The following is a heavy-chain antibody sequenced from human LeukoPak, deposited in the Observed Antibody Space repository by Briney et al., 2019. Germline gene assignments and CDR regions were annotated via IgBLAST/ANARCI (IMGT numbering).Heavy chain of an antibody. Sequence: PGRCLRLSCVASGLALSSNAINCVSHASGEGLEWGSAISDIGESTHYTQSLKGGFTISRDSSKNRPHRQMNSLRAEDTAVYYCAKDIVARGGYRGQRALVTVS. J-gene: IGHJ4*02. D-gene: IGHD3-16*02. CDR3: AKDIVARGGY. CDR1: GLALSSNA. CDR2: ISDIGEST. V-gene: IGHV3-23*01.